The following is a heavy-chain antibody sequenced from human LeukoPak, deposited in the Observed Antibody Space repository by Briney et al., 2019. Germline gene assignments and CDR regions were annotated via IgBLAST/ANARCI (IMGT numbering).Heavy chain of an antibody. CDR3: ARDRGDSSGWYYYYGMDV. Sequence: GGSLRLSCAASGFTFSSYAMSWVRQAPGKGLEWVSAISGSGGSTYYADSVKGRFTISRDNSKNTLYLQMNSLRAEDTAVYYCARDRGDSSGWYYYYGMDVWGQGTTVTVSS. J-gene: IGHJ6*02. CDR1: GFTFSSYA. CDR2: ISGSGGST. D-gene: IGHD6-19*01. V-gene: IGHV3-23*01.